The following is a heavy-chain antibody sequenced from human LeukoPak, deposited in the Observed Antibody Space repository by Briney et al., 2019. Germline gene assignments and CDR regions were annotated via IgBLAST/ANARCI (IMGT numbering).Heavy chain of an antibody. CDR1: GFIFSSYG. V-gene: IGHV3-33*01. Sequence: PGGSLRLSCAASGFIFSSYGMHWVRQAPGKGLEWVAVIWYDGSNKYYADSLKGRFTISSDNSKNTLYLQMKSLRGEDTAVYYCARDEDGPSGWYNWFDPWGQGTLVTVSS. CDR3: ARDEDGPSGWYNWFDP. D-gene: IGHD6-19*01. CDR2: IWYDGSNK. J-gene: IGHJ5*02.